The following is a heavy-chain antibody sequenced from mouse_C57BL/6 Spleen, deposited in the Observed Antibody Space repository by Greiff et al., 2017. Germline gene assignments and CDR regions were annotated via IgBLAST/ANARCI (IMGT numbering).Heavy chain of an antibody. D-gene: IGHD2-1*01. J-gene: IGHJ4*01. Sequence: EVKLVESGGGLVKPGGSLKLSCAASGFTFSSYAMSWVRQTPEKRLEWVATISDGGSYTYYPDNVKGRFTISRDNAKNNLYLQMSHLKSEDTAMYYCARLYYGNYDAMDYWGQGTSVTVSS. V-gene: IGHV5-4*03. CDR1: GFTFSSYA. CDR2: ISDGGSYT. CDR3: ARLYYGNYDAMDY.